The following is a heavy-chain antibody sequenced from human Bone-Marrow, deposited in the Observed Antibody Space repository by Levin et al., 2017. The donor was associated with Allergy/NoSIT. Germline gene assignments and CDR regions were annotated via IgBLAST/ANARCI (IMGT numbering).Heavy chain of an antibody. D-gene: IGHD3-10*01. V-gene: IGHV3-7*04. CDR3: ARGITMLRGVIYNY. CDR1: GFTFGSYW. CDR2: INQDGSEK. J-gene: IGHJ4*02. Sequence: PGGSLRLSCATSGFTFGSYWMTWVRQAPGKGLEWVANINQDGSEKYYVDSVKGRFTISRDNAKNSLYLQMNSLRAEDTAVYYCARGITMLRGVIYNYWGQGTLVTVSS.